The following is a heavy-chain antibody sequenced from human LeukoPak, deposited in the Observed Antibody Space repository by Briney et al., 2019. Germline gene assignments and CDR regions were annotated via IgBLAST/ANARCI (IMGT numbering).Heavy chain of an antibody. J-gene: IGHJ6*02. CDR2: ISSSSSYI. Sequence: PWGSLRLSCAASGFTFSSYSMNWVRQAPGKGLEWVSSISSSSSYIYYADSVKGRFTISRDNSKNTLYLQMNSLRAEDTAVYYCAKDREDYGDYPGQPYYGMDVWGQGTTVTVSS. V-gene: IGHV3-21*04. D-gene: IGHD4-17*01. CDR3: AKDREDYGDYPGQPYYGMDV. CDR1: GFTFSSYS.